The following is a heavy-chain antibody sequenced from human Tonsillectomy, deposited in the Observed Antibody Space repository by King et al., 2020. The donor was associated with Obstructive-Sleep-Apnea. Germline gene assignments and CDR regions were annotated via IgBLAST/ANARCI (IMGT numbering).Heavy chain of an antibody. D-gene: IGHD1-26*01. J-gene: IGHJ5*02. CDR1: GFTFSSDS. CDR2: ISSSSSYI. CDR3: ARGKWERTSRWFDP. Sequence: VQLVESGGGLVKPGGSLRLSCAASGFTFSSDSMNWVRQAPGKGLEWVSSISSSSSYIYYADSVKGRFTIPRDNAKNSLYLQMNSLRAEDTAVYYCARGKWERTSRWFDPWGQGTLVTVSS. V-gene: IGHV3-21*01.